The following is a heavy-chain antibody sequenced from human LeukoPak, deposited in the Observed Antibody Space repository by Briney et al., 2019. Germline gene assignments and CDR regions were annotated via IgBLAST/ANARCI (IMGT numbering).Heavy chain of an antibody. V-gene: IGHV3-48*01. CDR1: GFTFSSHS. Sequence: GGSLRLSCAASGFTFSSHSMTWARQAPGKGLEWISYISGSSGTIHYADSVRGRFTISRDNDKNSLYLQMNLLKVEDTARYFCARVEKGFWSGFKMDVWGKGTTVTVSS. D-gene: IGHD3-3*01. J-gene: IGHJ6*04. CDR3: ARVEKGFWSGFKMDV. CDR2: ISGSSGTI.